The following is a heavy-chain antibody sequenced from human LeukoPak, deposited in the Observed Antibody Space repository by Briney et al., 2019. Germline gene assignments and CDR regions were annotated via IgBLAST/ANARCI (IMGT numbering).Heavy chain of an antibody. CDR1: GGSISSGGYY. CDR2: IYYSGST. V-gene: IGHV4-61*08. D-gene: IGHD2-2*01. CDR3: ARVLAGVPAAKRVFDY. Sequence: KSSETLSLTCTVSGGSISSGGYYWSWIRQHPGKGLEWIGYIYYSGSTNYNPSLKSRVTISVDTSKNQFSLKLSSVTAADTAVYYCARVLAGVPAAKRVFDYWGQGTLVTVSS. J-gene: IGHJ4*02.